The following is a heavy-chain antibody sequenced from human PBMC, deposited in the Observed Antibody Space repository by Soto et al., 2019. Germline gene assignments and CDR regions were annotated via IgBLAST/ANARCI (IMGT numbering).Heavy chain of an antibody. CDR1: GGSISSYY. CDR3: AREGPIVVFDP. D-gene: IGHD2-21*01. Sequence: QVQLQESGPGLVKPSETLSLTCTVSGGSISSYYWSWIRHPPGKGLEWIGYLYYSGSTNYNPTLKSRVTISVVTSKNQFSLKLSSVTAADTAVYYCAREGPIVVFDPRGQGTMVTVS. J-gene: IGHJ5*02. V-gene: IGHV4-59*01. CDR2: LYYSGST.